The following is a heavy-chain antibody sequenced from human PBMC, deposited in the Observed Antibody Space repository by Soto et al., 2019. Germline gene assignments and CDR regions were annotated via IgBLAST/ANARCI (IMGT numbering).Heavy chain of an antibody. Sequence: QVQLVQSGAEVKKPGSSVKVSCKASGGTFSNYAITWVRQAPGQGLGWMGGVIPMFGTPNYAQKFQDRVAITAEEATKTAYMYLSSMGSEYTAVYYFAIMYSICWGGGVVYCGQGTLVTVCS. CDR2: VIPMFGTP. CDR3: AIMYSICWGGGVVY. CDR1: GGTFSNYA. D-gene: IGHD6-19*01. J-gene: IGHJ4*02. V-gene: IGHV1-69*12.